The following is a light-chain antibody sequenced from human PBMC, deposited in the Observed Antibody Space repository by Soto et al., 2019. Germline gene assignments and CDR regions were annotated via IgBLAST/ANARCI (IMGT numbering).Light chain of an antibody. V-gene: IGKV3-15*01. CDR1: QSVSSK. J-gene: IGKJ4*01. CDR2: GAS. Sequence: EIVLTQSPATLSVSPGERATLSCRASQSVSSKLAWYQQKPGQAPRLLIYGASTRATGIPGRFSGSGSGTEFTLTISSLQSEDFAIYYCQQYHNWPPATFGGGTKVEIK. CDR3: QQYHNWPPAT.